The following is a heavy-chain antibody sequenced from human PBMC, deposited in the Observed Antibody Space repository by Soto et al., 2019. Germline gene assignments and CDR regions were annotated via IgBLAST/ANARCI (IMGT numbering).Heavy chain of an antibody. CDR1: GGTFSSYA. Sequence: SVKVSCKASGGTFSSYAISWVRQAPGQGLEWMGGIIPIFGTANYAQKFQGRVTITADESTSTAYMELSSLRSEDTAVYYCARGNEYYDFWSGYFRSYYYYYGMDVWGQGTTVTVSS. V-gene: IGHV1-69*13. CDR2: IIPIFGTA. J-gene: IGHJ6*02. D-gene: IGHD3-3*01. CDR3: ARGNEYYDFWSGYFRSYYYYYGMDV.